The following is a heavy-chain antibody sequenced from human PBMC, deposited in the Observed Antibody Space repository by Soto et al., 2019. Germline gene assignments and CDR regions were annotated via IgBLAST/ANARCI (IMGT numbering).Heavy chain of an antibody. CDR1: GYTFTNYA. J-gene: IGHJ4*02. CDR3: ARASSWFVTDY. D-gene: IGHD6-13*01. CDR2: INAGNGNT. V-gene: IGHV1-3*01. Sequence: QVQPVQSGAEVKKPGASVKVSCKASGYTFTNYAMHWVRQAPGQRLEWMGWINAGNGNTKYPQKFQGRVTITRDTSASIAYMELSSLRSEDTAVYYCARASSWFVTDYWGQGTLVTVSS.